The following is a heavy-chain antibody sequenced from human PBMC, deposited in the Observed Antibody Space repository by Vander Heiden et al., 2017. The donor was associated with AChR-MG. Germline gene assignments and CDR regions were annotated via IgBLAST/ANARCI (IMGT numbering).Heavy chain of an antibody. D-gene: IGHD1-7*01. CDR1: GFTFGDYA. CDR3: TRDLELELPLLCDY. CDR2: IRSKAYGGTT. Sequence: EVQLVESGGGLVKPGRSLRLSCTASGFTFGDYAMSWFRQAPGKGLEWVGFIRSKAYGGTTEYAASVKGRFTISRDDSKSIAYLQMNSLKTEDTAVYYCTRDLELELPLLCDYWGQGTLVTVSS. J-gene: IGHJ4*02. V-gene: IGHV3-49*05.